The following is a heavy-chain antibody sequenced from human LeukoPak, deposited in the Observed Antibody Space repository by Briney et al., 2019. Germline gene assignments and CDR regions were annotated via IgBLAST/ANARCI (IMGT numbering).Heavy chain of an antibody. CDR2: IYHSGTT. J-gene: IGHJ3*02. D-gene: IGHD7-27*01. CDR1: GASVSSYY. CDR3: AMGKRRWAFDI. V-gene: IGHV4-59*02. Sequence: SETLSLTCSVSGASVSSYYWSWIRQPQGKGLEWIGYIYHSGTTYHNPSLNSRVTISVDTSKNQFSLKLSSVTAADTAVYYCAMGKRRWAFDIWGQGTMVTVSS.